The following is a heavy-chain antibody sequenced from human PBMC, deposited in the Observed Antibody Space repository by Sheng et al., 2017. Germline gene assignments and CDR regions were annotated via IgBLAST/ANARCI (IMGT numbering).Heavy chain of an antibody. V-gene: IGHV1-69*13. J-gene: IGHJ6*03. D-gene: IGHD2-15*01. CDR2: IIPIFGTA. Sequence: QVQLVQSGAEVKKPGSSVKVSCKASGGTFSSYAISWVRQAPGQGLEWMGGIIPIFGTANYAQKFQGRVTITADESTSTAYMELSSLRSEDTAVYYCARVTVVAATASYYYMDVWGQGTTVTVSS. CDR3: ARVTVVAATASYYYMDV. CDR1: GGTFSSYA.